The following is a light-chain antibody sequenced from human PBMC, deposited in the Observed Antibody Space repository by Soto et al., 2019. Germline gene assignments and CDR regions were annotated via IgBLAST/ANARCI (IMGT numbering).Light chain of an antibody. J-gene: IGLJ2*01. CDR3: LSFDSSLRVV. CDR2: GNT. CDR1: SSNIGAGYD. Sequence: QSVLTQPPSVSGAPGQRVTISCTGSSSNIGAGYDVHWYQQLPGRAPKLLIYGNTNRPSGVPDRFSGSKSGTSASLAITGLQAEDEADYYCLSFDSSLRVVFGGGTKLTDL. V-gene: IGLV1-40*01.